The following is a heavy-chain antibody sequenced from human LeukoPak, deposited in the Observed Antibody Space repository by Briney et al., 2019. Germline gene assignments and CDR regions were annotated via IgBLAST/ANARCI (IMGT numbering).Heavy chain of an antibody. V-gene: IGHV3-30-3*01. CDR3: ARDRPPTPRYPYYYYGMDV. Sequence: PGGSLRLPCAASGFTFISYAMHWVRQAPGKGLEWVAVISYDGSNKYYADSVKGRLTISRDNSKNTLYLQMNSLRAEDTAVYYCARDRPPTPRYPYYYYGMDVWGQGTTVTVSS. CDR1: GFTFISYA. D-gene: IGHD3-16*02. J-gene: IGHJ6*02. CDR2: ISYDGSNK.